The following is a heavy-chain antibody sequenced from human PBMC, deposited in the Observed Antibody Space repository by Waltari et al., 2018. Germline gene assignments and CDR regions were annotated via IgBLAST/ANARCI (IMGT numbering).Heavy chain of an antibody. CDR2: ISGSGGST. D-gene: IGHD3-10*01. CDR3: AKDREFDYYGSGSYSDY. CDR1: GFTFSRYA. V-gene: IGHV3-23*01. Sequence: EVQLLESGGGLVQPGGSLRLSCVASGFTFSRYAMSWVRQAPGKGLEWVSAISGSGGSTYYADSVKGRFTISRDNSKNTLYLQMNSLRAEDTAVYHCAKDREFDYYGSGSYSDYWGQGTLVTVSS. J-gene: IGHJ4*02.